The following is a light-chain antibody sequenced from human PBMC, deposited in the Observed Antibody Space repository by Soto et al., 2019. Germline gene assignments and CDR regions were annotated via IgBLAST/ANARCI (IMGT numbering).Light chain of an antibody. J-gene: IGKJ4*01. CDR2: DAS. CDR3: QQRSNWPT. Sequence: EIVLTQSPATLSLSPGERATLSCRASQSVSSYLAWYQQKPGQAPRLLIYDASNRATGIPARVSGSGSGTDFTLTISSLEAEDFAGYYCQQRSNWPTFGGGTKVEIK. V-gene: IGKV3-11*01. CDR1: QSVSSY.